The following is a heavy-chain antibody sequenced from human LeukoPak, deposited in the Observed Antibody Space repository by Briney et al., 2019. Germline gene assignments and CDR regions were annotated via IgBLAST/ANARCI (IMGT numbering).Heavy chain of an antibody. Sequence: PGGSLRLSCAASGLTFSIYTMNWVRQTPGKGLEWLAYISGSSSDIYYADSVKGRFTISRDNAKNSLFLQMNGLRPEDTALYYCATDPRLLIYWGHGTLVTVSS. D-gene: IGHD2-21*01. V-gene: IGHV3-21*05. CDR3: ATDPRLLIY. CDR2: ISGSSSDI. CDR1: GLTFSIYT. J-gene: IGHJ4*01.